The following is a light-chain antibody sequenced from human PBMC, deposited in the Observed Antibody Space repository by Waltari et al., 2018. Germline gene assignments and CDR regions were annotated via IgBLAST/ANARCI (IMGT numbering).Light chain of an antibody. V-gene: IGLV3-19*01. J-gene: IGLJ2*01. CDR3: HSRDASGVGGT. CDR2: DKN. Sequence: TQDPAVSVAMGQTVRITCQGDSIRSYYASWYQQRPGQAPILIMYDKNNRPSGVPDRFSGSSSDNTASLTITGAQAEDEGHYYCHSRDASGVGGTFGGGTKLTVL. CDR1: SIRSYY.